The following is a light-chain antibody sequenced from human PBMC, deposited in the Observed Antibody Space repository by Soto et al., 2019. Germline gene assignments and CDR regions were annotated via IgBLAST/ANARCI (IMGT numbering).Light chain of an antibody. Sequence: QSVLTQPPSLSAAPGQKVAISCSGSSSNIGSNFVSWYQHLPGTAPKLLIYDNNKRPSGIPDRFSGSKSGTSATLGITGLQTGDEADYYCGTWDTTLSAGLFGGGTKLTVL. V-gene: IGLV1-51*01. CDR2: DNN. CDR1: SSNIGSNF. CDR3: GTWDTTLSAGL. J-gene: IGLJ2*01.